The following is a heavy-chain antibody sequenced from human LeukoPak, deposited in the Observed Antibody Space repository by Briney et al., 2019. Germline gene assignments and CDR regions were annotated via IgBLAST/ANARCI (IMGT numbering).Heavy chain of an antibody. V-gene: IGHV3-9*01. J-gene: IGHJ5*02. Sequence: SLRLSCAASGFTFVDYAMHWVRQAPGKGLEWVSGISWNSGSIGYADSVKGRFTISRDNAKNSLYLQMNSLRAEDTALYYCAKAAVGSGSGGFDPWGQGTLVTVSS. CDR2: ISWNSGSI. CDR3: AKAAVGSGSGGFDP. CDR1: GFTFVDYA. D-gene: IGHD3-10*01.